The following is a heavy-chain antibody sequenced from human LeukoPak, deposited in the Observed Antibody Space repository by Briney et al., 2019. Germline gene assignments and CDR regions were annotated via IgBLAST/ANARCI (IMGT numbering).Heavy chain of an antibody. Sequence: RGSLRLSCAASGFTFSSYAMSWVRQAPGKGLEWVSAISGSGGSTYYADSVKGRFTISRDNSKNTLYLQMNSLRAEDTAVYYCAKDSGYYGSGSYYYWGQGTLVTVSS. J-gene: IGHJ4*02. D-gene: IGHD3-10*01. CDR3: AKDSGYYGSGSYYY. CDR2: ISGSGGST. V-gene: IGHV3-23*01. CDR1: GFTFSSYA.